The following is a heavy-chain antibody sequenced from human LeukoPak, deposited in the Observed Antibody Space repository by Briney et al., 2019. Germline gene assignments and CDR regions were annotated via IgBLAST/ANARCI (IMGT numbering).Heavy chain of an antibody. CDR1: GFNFGSDA. D-gene: IGHD6-19*01. Sequence: GRSLRLSCTASGFNFGSDAMHWVRQAPGKGLEWVAFIWSGGSNDHYADSVKGRFTISRDNSKNTVCLQMNSLRVEDTAVYYCARDPSGSGWSLSDWGQGTPVTVSS. CDR2: IWSGGSND. J-gene: IGHJ4*02. V-gene: IGHV3-33*01. CDR3: ARDPSGSGWSLSD.